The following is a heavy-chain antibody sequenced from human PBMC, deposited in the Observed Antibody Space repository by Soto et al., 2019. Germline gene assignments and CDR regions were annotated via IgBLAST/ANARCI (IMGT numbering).Heavy chain of an antibody. J-gene: IGHJ3*02. CDR3: ARVPIYYDSSGYYHYGTFDI. CDR1: GVSVNIAGYS. D-gene: IGHD3-22*01. V-gene: IGHV4-30-2*01. CDR2: IYHSGRT. Sequence: AVSGVSVNIAGYSWSWIRQPPGKGLDWIVYIYHSGRTYYNPSLKIRVTISLDRSNKHFSLKLSSVTAADTAVYYCARVPIYYDSSGYYHYGTFDIWGQGTMVTF.